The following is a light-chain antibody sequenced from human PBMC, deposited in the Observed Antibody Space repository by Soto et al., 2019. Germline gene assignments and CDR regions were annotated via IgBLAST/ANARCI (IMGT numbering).Light chain of an antibody. Sequence: EIVLTQSPATLSLSPGERATLSCRASQSVNNYLAWYQQKPGQTPRLLLYEASNRAPASPARLSGSGAGTDFTLPISSLEPEDVAVYFCHQWSGWPRDTFGPGTKVHI. J-gene: IGKJ3*01. V-gene: IGKV3D-11*02. CDR3: HQWSGWPRDT. CDR1: QSVNNY. CDR2: EAS.